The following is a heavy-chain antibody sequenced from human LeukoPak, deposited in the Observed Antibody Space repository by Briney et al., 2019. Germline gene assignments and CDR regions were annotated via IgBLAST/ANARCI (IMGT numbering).Heavy chain of an antibody. Sequence: GGSLRLSCAASGFTFSDYYMSWIRQAPGKGLGWVSYISSSGSTIYYADSVKGRFTISRDNAKNSLFLQMNSLRAEDTAVYYCARERTGGTYYCDYWGQGTLVTVSS. CDR2: ISSSGSTI. CDR1: GFTFSDYY. CDR3: ARERTGGTYYCDY. V-gene: IGHV3-11*04. J-gene: IGHJ4*02.